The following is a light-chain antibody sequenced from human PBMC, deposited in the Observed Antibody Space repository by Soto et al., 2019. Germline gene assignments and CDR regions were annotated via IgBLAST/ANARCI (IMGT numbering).Light chain of an antibody. Sequence: EIVLTQSPGTLSLSPGERATLSCRASQSVSSSYLAWYQQKPGQAPRLLIYDASSRATGIPDRFSGSGSGTDITLTISKLEPEDFAVYFCQQYGSSPYTFGQGTKLEMK. CDR3: QQYGSSPYT. CDR1: QSVSSSY. V-gene: IGKV3-20*01. CDR2: DAS. J-gene: IGKJ2*01.